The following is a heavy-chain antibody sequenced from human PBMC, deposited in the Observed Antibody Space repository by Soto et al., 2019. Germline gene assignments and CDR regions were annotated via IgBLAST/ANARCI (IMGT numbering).Heavy chain of an antibody. J-gene: IGHJ4*02. CDR2: INPNSGGT. D-gene: IGHD3-10*01. CDR3: ARDWGHYYGSGSFPSPHPSDI. V-gene: IGHV1-2*04. CDR1: GYTFTDYY. Sequence: QVQLVQSGAEVKKPGASVKVSCKASGYTFTDYYLHWVRQAPGQGLEWMGWINPNSGGTHYAQKFQGWVTMTRDTSIPTAYMELNRLTSDDTAVYYCARDWGHYYGSGSFPSPHPSDIWGQGTLVTVSS.